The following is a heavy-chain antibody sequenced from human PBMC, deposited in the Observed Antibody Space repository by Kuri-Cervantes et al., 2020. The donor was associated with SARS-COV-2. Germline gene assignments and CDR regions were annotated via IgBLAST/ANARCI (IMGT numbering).Heavy chain of an antibody. CDR1: GFTFDDYA. Sequence: GGSLRLSCAASGFTFDDYAMHWVRQAPGKGLEWVSGISWNSGSIGYADSVKGRLTISRDNAKNSLYLQMNSLRAEDTALYYCAKESWYEDSRLGYFDLWGRGTLVTVSS. V-gene: IGHV3-9*01. CDR3: AKESWYEDSRLGYFDL. CDR2: ISWNSGSI. J-gene: IGHJ2*01. D-gene: IGHD2-15*01.